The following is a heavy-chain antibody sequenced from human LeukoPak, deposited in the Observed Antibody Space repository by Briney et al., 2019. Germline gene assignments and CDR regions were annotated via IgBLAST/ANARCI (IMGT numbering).Heavy chain of an antibody. CDR2: IYTSGST. Sequence: SETLSLTCTVSGGSISSYYWSWLRQPAGKGLELIGRIYTSGSTNYNPSLKSRVTMSVDTSKNQFSLKLSSVTAADTAVYYCARTSAGWLQYSWGQGTLVTVSS. V-gene: IGHV4-4*07. J-gene: IGHJ4*02. CDR1: GGSISSYY. D-gene: IGHD5-24*01. CDR3: ARTSAGWLQYS.